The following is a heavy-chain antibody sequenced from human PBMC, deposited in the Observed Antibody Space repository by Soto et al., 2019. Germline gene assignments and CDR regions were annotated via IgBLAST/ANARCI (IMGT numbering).Heavy chain of an antibody. V-gene: IGHV4-31*03. CDR3: ARESIGAAGRGTYGMDV. J-gene: IGHJ6*02. D-gene: IGHD6-13*01. Sequence: QVQLQESGPGLVKPSQTLSLTCTVSGGSISSGGYYWSWIRQHPGKGLEWIGYIYYSGSTYYNPSLKSRVTISVDTSKNQFSLKLSSVTAADTAVYYCARESIGAAGRGTYGMDVWGQGTTVTVSS. CDR1: GGSISSGGYY. CDR2: IYYSGST.